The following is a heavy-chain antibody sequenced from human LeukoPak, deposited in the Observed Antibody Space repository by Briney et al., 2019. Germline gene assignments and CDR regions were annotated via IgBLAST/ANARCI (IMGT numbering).Heavy chain of an antibody. V-gene: IGHV3-23*01. CDR2: ISGSGGST. D-gene: IGHD5-12*01. J-gene: IGHJ4*02. Sequence: PGGSLRLSCAASGFTFSGYAMSWVRQAPGKGLEWVSAISGSGGSTYYADSVKGRFTISRDNSKNTLYLQMNSLRAEDTAVYYCAKDLDGGYVSYYFDYWGQGTLVTVSS. CDR1: GFTFSGYA. CDR3: AKDLDGGYVSYYFDY.